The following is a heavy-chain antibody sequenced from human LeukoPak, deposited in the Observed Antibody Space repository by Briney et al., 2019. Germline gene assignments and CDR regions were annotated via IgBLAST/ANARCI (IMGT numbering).Heavy chain of an antibody. V-gene: IGHV4-39*07. CDR1: GGSISSSSYY. Sequence: SETLSLTCTVSGGSISSSSYYWGWIRQPPGKGLEWIGGIYYSGSTYYNPSLKSRVTISVDTSKNQFSPKLSSVTAADTAVYYCARDDGELSDPYFDYWGQGTLVTVPS. CDR3: ARDDGELSDPYFDY. J-gene: IGHJ4*02. D-gene: IGHD3-16*02. CDR2: IYYSGST.